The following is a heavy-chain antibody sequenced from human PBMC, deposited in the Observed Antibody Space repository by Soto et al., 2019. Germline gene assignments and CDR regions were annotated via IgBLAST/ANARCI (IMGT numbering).Heavy chain of an antibody. D-gene: IGHD4-17*01. CDR3: ARDLTVTTGPFDY. CDR1: GFTFSSYA. Sequence: QVQLVESGGSVVQPGRSLRLSCAASGFTFSSYAMHWVRQAPGKGLEWVAVISYDGSNKYYADSVKGRFTISRDNSKNTLYLQMNSLRAEDTAVYYCARDLTVTTGPFDYWGQGTLVTVSS. CDR2: ISYDGSNK. J-gene: IGHJ4*02. V-gene: IGHV3-30-3*01.